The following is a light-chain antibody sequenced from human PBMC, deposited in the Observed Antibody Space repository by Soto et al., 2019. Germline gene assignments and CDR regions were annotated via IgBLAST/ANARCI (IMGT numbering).Light chain of an antibody. V-gene: IGKV1-39*01. Sequence: DIQMTQSPSSLSASVGDRVTITCRASQSISSYLNWYQQKPGQAPKVLIYSVSTLGTGVPSRFSGSGSGTDFTLTISSLQPEDFATYFCQQGYSTPTFGQGTRLEI. CDR3: QQGYSTPT. CDR1: QSISSY. CDR2: SVS. J-gene: IGKJ5*01.